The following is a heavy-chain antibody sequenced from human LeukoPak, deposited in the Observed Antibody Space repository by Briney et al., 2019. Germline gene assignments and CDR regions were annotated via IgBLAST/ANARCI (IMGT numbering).Heavy chain of an antibody. CDR2: IYYSGST. Sequence: SQTPSLTCTVSGGSISSGGYYWSWIRQHPGKGLEWIGYIYYSGSTYYNPSLKSRVTISVDTSKNQFSLKLSSVTAADTAVYYCARMVGSGYDSSGTFDYWGQGTLVTVSS. CDR1: GGSISSGGYY. CDR3: ARMVGSGYDSSGTFDY. D-gene: IGHD3-22*01. J-gene: IGHJ4*02. V-gene: IGHV4-31*03.